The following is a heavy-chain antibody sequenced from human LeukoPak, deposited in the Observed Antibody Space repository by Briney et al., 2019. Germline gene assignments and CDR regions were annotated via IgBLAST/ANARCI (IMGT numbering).Heavy chain of an antibody. Sequence: PGGSLRLSCAASGFTFSGYGMHWVRQAPGKGLEWVAVISYDGSNKYYADSVKGRFTISRDNSKNTLYLQMNSLRAEDTAVYYCAKEGRYFDWSLAFDIWGQGTMVTVSS. CDR1: GFTFSGYG. J-gene: IGHJ3*02. CDR2: ISYDGSNK. V-gene: IGHV3-30*18. CDR3: AKEGRYFDWSLAFDI. D-gene: IGHD3-9*01.